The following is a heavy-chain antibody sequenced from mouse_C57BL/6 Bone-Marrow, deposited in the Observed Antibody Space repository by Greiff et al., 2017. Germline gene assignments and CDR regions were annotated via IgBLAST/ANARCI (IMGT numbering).Heavy chain of an antibody. Sequence: EVKLQQSGAELVRPGASVKLSCTASGFNIKDDYIHWVKQRPEQGLEWIGWIDPEIGDTEYASKFKGKATITSDTSSNTAYLQLSSLTSEDTAVDYCSSFDGNNFDFWGQGTPLTVAS. CDR2: IDPEIGDT. D-gene: IGHD2-1*01. V-gene: IGHV14-4*01. J-gene: IGHJ2*01. CDR1: GFNIKDDY. CDR3: SSFDGNNFDF.